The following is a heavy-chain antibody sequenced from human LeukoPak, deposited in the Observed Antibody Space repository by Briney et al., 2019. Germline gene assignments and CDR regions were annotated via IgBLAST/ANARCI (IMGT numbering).Heavy chain of an antibody. J-gene: IGHJ4*02. Sequence: PGGSLRLSCSASGFTFSTYAMHWVRQAPGKGLEYVSTISSNGGDTYYADSVKGRFTISRDNSKNTLYLQMSSLRAEDTAVYYCLNSRMTTATAFDYWGQGTLVTVSS. CDR2: ISSNGGDT. D-gene: IGHD4-17*01. V-gene: IGHV3-64D*06. CDR3: LNSRMTTATAFDY. CDR1: GFTFSTYA.